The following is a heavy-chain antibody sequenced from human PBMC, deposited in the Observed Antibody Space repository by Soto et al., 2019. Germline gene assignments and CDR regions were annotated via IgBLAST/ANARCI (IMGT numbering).Heavy chain of an antibody. CDR2: IIPILGIA. Sequence: QVQLVQSGAEVKKPGSSVKVSCKASGGTFSSYTISWVRQAPGQGLEWMGRIIPILGIANYAQKFQGRVTITADKSTSTAYMELSSLRSEDTAVYYCASGRAILTGSGRPHWFDTWGQGTLVTVSS. J-gene: IGHJ5*02. CDR3: ASGRAILTGSGRPHWFDT. CDR1: GGTFSSYT. D-gene: IGHD3-9*01. V-gene: IGHV1-69*02.